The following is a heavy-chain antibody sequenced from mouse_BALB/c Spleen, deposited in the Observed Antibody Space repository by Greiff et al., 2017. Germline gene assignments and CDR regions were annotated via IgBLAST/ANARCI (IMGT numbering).Heavy chain of an antibody. CDR1: GYSITSDYA. Sequence: DVKLVESGPGLVKPSQSLSLTCTVTGYSITSDYAWNWIRQFPGNKLEWMGYISYSGSTSYNPSLKSRISITRDTSKNQFFLQLNSVTTEDTATYYCASPYYGSSAWFAYWGQGTLVTVSA. D-gene: IGHD1-1*01. J-gene: IGHJ3*01. V-gene: IGHV3-2*02. CDR3: ASPYYGSSAWFAY. CDR2: ISYSGST.